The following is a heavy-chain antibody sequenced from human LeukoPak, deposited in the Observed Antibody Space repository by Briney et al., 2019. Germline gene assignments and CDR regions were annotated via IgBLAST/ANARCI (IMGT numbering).Heavy chain of an antibody. J-gene: IGHJ6*03. CDR3: AKEDHYYYYMDV. CDR2: ISGSGGST. CDR1: GFTFSSYA. V-gene: IGHV3-23*01. Sequence: GGSLRLSCAASGFTFSSYAMSWVRQAPGKGLEWVSAISGSGGSTYYADSVKGRFTISRDNSENTLYLQMNSLRAGDTAVYYCAKEDHYYYYMDVWGKGTTVTVSS.